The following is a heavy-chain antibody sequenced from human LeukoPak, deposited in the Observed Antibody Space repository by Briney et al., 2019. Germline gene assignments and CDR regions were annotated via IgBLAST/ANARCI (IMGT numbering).Heavy chain of an antibody. CDR2: ISGSGGST. CDR1: GFTFSSYA. D-gene: IGHD1-26*01. V-gene: IGHV3-23*01. CDR3: ARARWELLPPDFDY. Sequence: PGASLRLSCAASGFTFSSYAMSWVRQAPGPRLEWVSAISGSGGSTYYADSVKGRFTISRENSKNTLYLQMNSLRAEDTAVYYCARARWELLPPDFDYWGQGTLVTVSS. J-gene: IGHJ4*02.